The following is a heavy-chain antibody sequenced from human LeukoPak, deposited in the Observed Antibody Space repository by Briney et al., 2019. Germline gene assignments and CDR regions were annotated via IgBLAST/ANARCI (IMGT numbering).Heavy chain of an antibody. CDR3: AGDPRYIVPTGAAGGGDY. V-gene: IGHV1-18*01. CDR1: GYTFTSYG. CDR2: ISAYNGNT. J-gene: IGHJ4*02. D-gene: IGHD5-12*01. Sequence: ASVKVSCKASGYTFTSYGISWVRQAPGQGLEWMGWISAYNGNTNYSQKLQGRVTMPTGTSTRTAYMEMRSLGSDDTAVYYCAGDPRYIVPTGAAGGGDYWGQGTLVTVSS.